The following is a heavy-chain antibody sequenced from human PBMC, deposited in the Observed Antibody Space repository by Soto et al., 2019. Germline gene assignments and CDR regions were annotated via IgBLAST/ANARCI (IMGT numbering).Heavy chain of an antibody. J-gene: IGHJ3*02. V-gene: IGHV3-30-3*01. D-gene: IGHD1-26*01. Sequence: SLRLSCAASGFSFSSYAMHWVRQAPGKGLEWVAVISYDGSNMYYADSVKGRFTISRDNSKNTLYLQMISLRAEDTAAHYCARDSRATGAGAFDIWGLGTMVTVSS. CDR3: ARDSRATGAGAFDI. CDR2: ISYDGSNM. CDR1: GFSFSSYA.